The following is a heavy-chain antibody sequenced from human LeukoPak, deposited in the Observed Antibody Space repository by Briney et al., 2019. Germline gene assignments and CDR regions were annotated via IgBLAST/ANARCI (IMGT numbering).Heavy chain of an antibody. V-gene: IGHV3-21*01. CDR3: ARGATDTTRWFDP. J-gene: IGHJ5*02. CDR2: ISRTSEPT. Sequence: PGGSLRLSCAASGFSFNTYSMTWVRQAPGKGLEWVSIISRTSEPTFYADSVKGRFTISRDNAKNSLYLQMNGLRADDTATYYCARGATDTTRWFDPWGQGTLVTVSS. CDR1: GFSFNTYS. D-gene: IGHD1-7*01.